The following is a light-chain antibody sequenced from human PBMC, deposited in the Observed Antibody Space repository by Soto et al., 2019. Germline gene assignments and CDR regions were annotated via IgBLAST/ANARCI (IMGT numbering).Light chain of an antibody. CDR2: DDS. Sequence: SYVMTQPPSVSVAPGQTARITCGGNNIGSKSVHWYQQKPGQAPVLVVHDDSDRPSGIPERFSGSNSGNMATLTISGVEAGDEADYYCQVWDNISDHVIFGGGTKVTVL. CDR1: NIGSKS. J-gene: IGLJ2*01. CDR3: QVWDNISDHVI. V-gene: IGLV3-21*02.